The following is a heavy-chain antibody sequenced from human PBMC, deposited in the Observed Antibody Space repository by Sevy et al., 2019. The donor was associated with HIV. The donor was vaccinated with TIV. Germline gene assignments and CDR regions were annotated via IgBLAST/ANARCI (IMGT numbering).Heavy chain of an antibody. Sequence: GGSLRLSCAASGFSLNSYWMRWVRQAPGKGLEGVSVIHSDDTTYHADSVKDRFTISRDNFKNTLYLHMSSLRAEDTAVYYCARGKSGYGYALNYWGQGTLVTVSS. CDR2: IHSDDTT. V-gene: IGHV3-66*01. CDR1: GFSLNSYW. CDR3: ARGKSGYGYALNY. J-gene: IGHJ4*02. D-gene: IGHD5-18*01.